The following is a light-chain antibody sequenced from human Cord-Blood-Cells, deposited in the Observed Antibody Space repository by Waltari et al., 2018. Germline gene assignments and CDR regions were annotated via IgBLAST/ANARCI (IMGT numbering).Light chain of an antibody. Sequence: QPALTQPASVSGSPGQPITISCTGTSSDVGGYNYVSWYQQHPGKTPKLMIYDVSNRPSGVSNRFSGSKSGNTASLTISGLQAEDEADYYCSSYTSSSTLGMFGGGTKLTVL. CDR2: DVS. CDR1: SSDVGGYNY. V-gene: IGLV2-14*03. CDR3: SSYTSSSTLGM. J-gene: IGLJ3*02.